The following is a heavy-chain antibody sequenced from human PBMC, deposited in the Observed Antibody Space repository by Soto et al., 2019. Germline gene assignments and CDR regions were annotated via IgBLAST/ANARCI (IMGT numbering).Heavy chain of an antibody. CDR2: IGASGDIT. Sequence: LRLSCAASGFSFTNFAMSWVRQAPGKGLEWVAGIGASGDITWYADSVKGRLSISRDNSKNTLYLQLNSLRFEDTAVYYCAKESGNYYDSSGSYYFDYWGQGTLVTVSS. CDR1: GFSFTNFA. CDR3: AKESGNYYDSSGSYYFDY. D-gene: IGHD3-22*01. V-gene: IGHV3-23*01. J-gene: IGHJ4*02.